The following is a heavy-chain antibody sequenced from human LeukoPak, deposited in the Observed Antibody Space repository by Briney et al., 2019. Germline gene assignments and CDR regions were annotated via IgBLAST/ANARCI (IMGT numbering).Heavy chain of an antibody. CDR2: IWYDGSYK. J-gene: IGHJ4*02. CDR3: ARKNTGGVDY. V-gene: IGHV3-33*01. CDR1: GFTFSNCG. D-gene: IGHD2-8*02. Sequence: GGSLRLSCAASGFTFSNCGFHWVRQAPGKGLEWVAPIWYDGSYKYYADSVKGRFTISRDNSKNTVYLQMNSLRAEDTALYYCARKNTGGVDYWGQGTQVTVSS.